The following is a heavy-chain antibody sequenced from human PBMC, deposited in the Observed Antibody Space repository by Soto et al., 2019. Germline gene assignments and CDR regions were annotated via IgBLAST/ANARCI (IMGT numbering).Heavy chain of an antibody. V-gene: IGHV5-10-1*01. CDR3: ARLSHYNYDMDV. Sequence: GESLKISCKGSGYSFTSYWISWVRQMPVKGLEWIGRIDPSDSYTNYSPSFQGHVTISADKSISTAYLQWSRLKASDTAMYYCARLSHYNYDMDVWGQGTTVTVSS. CDR2: IDPSDSYT. J-gene: IGHJ6*02. CDR1: GYSFTSYW.